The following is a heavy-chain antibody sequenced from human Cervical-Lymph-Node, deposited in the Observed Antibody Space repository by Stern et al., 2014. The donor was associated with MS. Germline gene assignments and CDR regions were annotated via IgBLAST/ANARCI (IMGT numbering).Heavy chain of an antibody. V-gene: IGHV3-73*01. D-gene: IGHD3-22*01. Sequence: EVQLVESGGGLAQPGGSLKLSCAASGFMFSDASMHWVRQAPGKGLEWVGRIRSKTNSYATAYAASVKGRFTISRDDSKNTAYLQMNSLKTEDTAVYYCTGSMIVVAFDYWGQGILVTVSS. CDR2: IRSKTNSYAT. J-gene: IGHJ4*02. CDR1: GFMFSDAS. CDR3: TGSMIVVAFDY.